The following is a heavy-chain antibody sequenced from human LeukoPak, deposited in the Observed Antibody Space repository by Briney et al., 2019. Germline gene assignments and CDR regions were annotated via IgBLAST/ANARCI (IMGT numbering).Heavy chain of an antibody. J-gene: IGHJ5*02. CDR3: TREVEGYSYASGRFLHFDP. CDR2: IYHSGST. Sequence: SETLSLTCTVSGGSISSGGYYWSWIRQPPGKGLEWIGYIYHSGSTYYNPSLKSRVTISVDRPKNQFSLKLSSVTAADTAVYYCTREVEGYSYASGRFLHFDPWGQGTLVTVSS. D-gene: IGHD3-10*01. V-gene: IGHV4-30-2*01. CDR1: GGSISSGGYY.